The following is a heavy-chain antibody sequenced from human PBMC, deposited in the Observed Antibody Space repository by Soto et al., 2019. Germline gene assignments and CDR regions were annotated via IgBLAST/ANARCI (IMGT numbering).Heavy chain of an antibody. CDR2: IKTKTDGGTT. V-gene: IGHV3-15*01. CDR3: TTERCTGTNCYVKNAFDS. J-gene: IGHJ3*02. Sequence: GGSLRLSCAASGFTFNDAWMTWVRQAPGKGLEWVGRIKTKTDGGTTDYAAPVKGRFTISRDDSKNTVYLQMNSLKIEDPGVYYCTTERCTGTNCYVKNAFDSWGQGTMVTVSS. CDR1: GFTFNDAW. D-gene: IGHD2-2*01.